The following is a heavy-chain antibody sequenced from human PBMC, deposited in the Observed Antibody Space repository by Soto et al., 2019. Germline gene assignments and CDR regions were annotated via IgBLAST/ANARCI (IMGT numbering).Heavy chain of an antibody. CDR2: IYYSGST. D-gene: IGHD2-15*01. J-gene: IGHJ4*02. CDR3: ARDSRRGGYFDY. Sequence: SETLSLTCTVSGGSISSYYWSWIRQPPGKGLEWIGYIYYSGSTNYNPSLKSRVTISVDTSKNQFSLKLSTVTAADTAVYYCARDSRRGGYFDYWGQGTLVTVSS. CDR1: GGSISSYY. V-gene: IGHV4-59*01.